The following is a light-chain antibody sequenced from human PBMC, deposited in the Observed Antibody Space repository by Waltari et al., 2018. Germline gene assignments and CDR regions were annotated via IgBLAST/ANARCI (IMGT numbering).Light chain of an antibody. CDR1: QSVSSD. CDR3: HHYYNWPLT. J-gene: IGKJ4*01. V-gene: IGKV3-15*01. CDR2: GAS. Sequence: EIEMTQSPATLPVSPGERFTLSCRASQSVSSDLAWYQQKPGQAPRPLIYGASTRVTGIPARFSGSGSGTDFTLTISSLQSEDFAVYYCHHYYNWPLTFGGGTKVDIK.